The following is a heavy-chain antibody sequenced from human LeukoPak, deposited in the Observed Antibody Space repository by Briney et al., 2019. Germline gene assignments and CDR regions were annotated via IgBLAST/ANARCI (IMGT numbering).Heavy chain of an antibody. D-gene: IGHD2-2*01. J-gene: IGHJ4*02. V-gene: IGHV3-21*01. Sequence: SGGSLRLSCAASGFTFSSYSMNWVRQAPGKGLEWVSSISSSSSYIYYADSVEGRFTISRDNAKNSLYLQMNSLRAEDTAVYYCARDWNSYCSSTSCSIDYWGQGTLVTVSS. CDR3: ARDWNSYCSSTSCSIDY. CDR2: ISSSSSYI. CDR1: GFTFSSYS.